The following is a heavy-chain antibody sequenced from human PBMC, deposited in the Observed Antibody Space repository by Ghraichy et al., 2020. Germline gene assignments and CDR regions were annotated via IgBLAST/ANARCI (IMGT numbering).Heavy chain of an antibody. V-gene: IGHV4-34*01. D-gene: IGHD3-9*01. CDR3: ARGGILTGYYAPDY. CDR1: GGSFSGYY. Sequence: QTLSLTCAVYGGSFSGYYWSWIRQPPGKGLEWIGEINHSGSTNYNPSLKSRVTISVDTSKNQFSLKLSSVTAADTAVYYCARGGILTGYYAPDYWGQGTLVTVSS. J-gene: IGHJ4*02. CDR2: INHSGST.